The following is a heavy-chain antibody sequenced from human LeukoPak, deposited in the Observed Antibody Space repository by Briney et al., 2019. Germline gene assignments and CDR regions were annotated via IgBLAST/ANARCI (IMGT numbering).Heavy chain of an antibody. CDR3: AREAAWGNWYFDH. V-gene: IGHV3-33*08. Sequence: GGALRLSCAASRFTLSNYGMHWVRQAPGKGLEGVAVLGDTGRAKYFADSVEGRFTATRDNFKNILYLKMNSLRYDDTALYYCAREAAWGNWYFDHWGRGILVTVSS. J-gene: IGHJ2*01. CDR1: RFTLSNYG. D-gene: IGHD3-16*01. CDR2: LGDTGRAK.